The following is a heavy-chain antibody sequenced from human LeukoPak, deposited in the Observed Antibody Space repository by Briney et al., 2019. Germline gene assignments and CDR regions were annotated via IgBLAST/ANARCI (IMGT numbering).Heavy chain of an antibody. CDR2: INPNSGGT. V-gene: IGHV1-2*02. Sequence: ASVKVSCKASGYTFTGYYMHWVRQAPGQGLEWMGWINPNSGGTNYAQKFQGRVTMTRDTSISTAYMELSRLRSDDTAVYYCARDRVQIWLQCDYWGQGTLVTVSS. CDR1: GYTFTGYY. J-gene: IGHJ4*02. CDR3: ARDRVQIWLQCDY. D-gene: IGHD5-18*01.